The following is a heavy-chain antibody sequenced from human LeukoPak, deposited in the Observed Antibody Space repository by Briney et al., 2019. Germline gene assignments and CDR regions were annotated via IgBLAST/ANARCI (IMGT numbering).Heavy chain of an antibody. D-gene: IGHD5-24*01. V-gene: IGHV1-18*01. J-gene: IGHJ4*02. CDR1: GYIFCHNG. CDR2: ISAYYGDT. Sequence: ASVKVSCKTSGYIFCHNGISWVRQAPGQGPEWMGWISAYYGDTKYAQKFQGRVTMTRDTSTSTVYMELSSLRSEDTAVYYCARPERDGYNYWGQGTLVTVSS. CDR3: ARPERDGYNY.